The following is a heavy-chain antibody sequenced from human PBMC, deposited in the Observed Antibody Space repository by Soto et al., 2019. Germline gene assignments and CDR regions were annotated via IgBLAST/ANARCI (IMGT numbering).Heavy chain of an antibody. J-gene: IGHJ4*02. D-gene: IGHD1-26*01. CDR1: GGSISSYY. V-gene: IGHV4-59*01. CDR3: ARLVGATRLHDY. Sequence: PSETLSLTCTVSGGSISSYYWSWIRQPPGKGLEWIGYIYYSGSTNYNPSLKSRVTISVDTSKNQFSLKLSSVTAADTAVYYCARLVGATRLHDYWGQGTLVTVS. CDR2: IYYSGST.